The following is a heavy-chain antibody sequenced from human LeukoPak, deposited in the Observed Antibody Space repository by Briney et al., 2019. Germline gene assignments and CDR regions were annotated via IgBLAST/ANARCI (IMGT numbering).Heavy chain of an antibody. CDR3: ATASTTRAYYFDY. V-gene: IGHV3-30*03. CDR2: ISYDGSNK. D-gene: IGHD4-11*01. CDR1: GFTFSSYV. Sequence: GRSLRLSCAASGFTFSSYVMHWVRQAPGKGLERVAVISYDGSNKYYADSVKSRFTISRDNSKNTLYLQMHSLSAEATAVYYCATASTTRAYYFDYWAQGTLVIVSS. J-gene: IGHJ4*02.